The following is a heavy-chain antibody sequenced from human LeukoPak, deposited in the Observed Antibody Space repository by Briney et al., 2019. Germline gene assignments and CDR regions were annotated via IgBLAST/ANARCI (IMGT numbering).Heavy chain of an antibody. D-gene: IGHD3-10*01. Sequence: NPGGSLRLSCGASGFTFSTYSMNWVRQAPGKGLEWVSSISSSSSYIHYADSVKGRFTVSRDNAKNSLYLQMNSLRAGDTAVYYCARDGPYTSGTYYYGMDVWGQGTTVTVSS. CDR1: GFTFSTYS. CDR2: ISSSSSYI. V-gene: IGHV3-21*01. CDR3: ARDGPYTSGTYYYGMDV. J-gene: IGHJ6*02.